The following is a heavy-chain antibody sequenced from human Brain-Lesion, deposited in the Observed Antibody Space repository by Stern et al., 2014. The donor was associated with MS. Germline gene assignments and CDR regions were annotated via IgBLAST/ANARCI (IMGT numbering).Heavy chain of an antibody. V-gene: IGHV4-61*02. CDR1: GGSISSGGYY. D-gene: IGHD2-2*01. CDR2: IFNRGSP. CDR3: ARGRVVPGFQYYATDV. Sequence: QVQLVQSGPGLVKPSQTLSLSCTVSGGSISSGGYYWSWIRQPAGKGLEWIGRIFNRGSPSYNPSLKSRVTISIDTSKNQFSLRLTSMTAADTAVYYCARGRVVPGFQYYATDVWGQGTTVIVSS. J-gene: IGHJ6*02.